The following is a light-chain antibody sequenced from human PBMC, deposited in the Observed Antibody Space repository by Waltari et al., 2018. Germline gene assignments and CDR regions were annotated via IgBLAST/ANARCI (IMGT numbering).Light chain of an antibody. V-gene: IGKV1-39*01. Sequence: DIQMPQSPSSLSASVGDRVTITCRASQSISSYLNWYQQGPGKAPKLLTYAASNLQHGVPSRFSCSGSGTDFTLTISSLQPEDFATYYCQQSYNKPWTFGQGTKVEIK. J-gene: IGKJ1*01. CDR3: QQSYNKPWT. CDR1: QSISSY. CDR2: AAS.